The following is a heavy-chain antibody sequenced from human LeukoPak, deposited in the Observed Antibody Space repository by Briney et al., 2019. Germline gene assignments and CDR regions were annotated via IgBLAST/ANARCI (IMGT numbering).Heavy chain of an antibody. J-gene: IGHJ4*02. Sequence: ASVTVSCKASGYSFTSYYMHWVRQAPGQGLEWMGKINPSDGSTSYPQRFQGRVTMTRDTSTSTVYMELSSLISEDSALYYCARSAYTYSSYFDYWGQGTLVTVSS. CDR3: ARSAYTYSSYFDY. D-gene: IGHD5-18*01. CDR1: GYSFTSYY. CDR2: INPSDGST. V-gene: IGHV1-46*01.